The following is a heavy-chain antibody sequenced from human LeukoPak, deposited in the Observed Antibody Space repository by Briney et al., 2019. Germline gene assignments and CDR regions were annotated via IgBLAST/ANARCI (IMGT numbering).Heavy chain of an antibody. D-gene: IGHD2-8*01. CDR1: GYKFTDYY. Sequence: GASVKVSCKASGYKFTDYYINWVRQAPGQGLEWMGWINPNSGGPNYAPKFQGRVTMTRDTSITTAYMELRRLTSNDTAVYYCARGGVLMVYDAWGQGTLVTVSS. CDR2: INPNSGGP. CDR3: ARGGVLMVYDA. V-gene: IGHV1-2*02. J-gene: IGHJ5*02.